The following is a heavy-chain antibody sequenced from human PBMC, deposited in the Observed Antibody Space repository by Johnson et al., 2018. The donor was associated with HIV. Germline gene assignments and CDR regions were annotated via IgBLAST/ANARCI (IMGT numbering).Heavy chain of an antibody. Sequence: VQLVETGGGLVQPGGSLRLSCAASGFTVSSNYMSWVRQAPGKGLEWVSVIYSGGSTYYADSVKGRFTISRDNSKNTLYLQMNSLRAEETAVYYCAREGGVTIFGVVISPDAFDIWGQGTMVTVSS. D-gene: IGHD3-3*01. CDR2: IYSGGST. CDR3: AREGGVTIFGVVISPDAFDI. V-gene: IGHV3-53*02. J-gene: IGHJ3*02. CDR1: GFTVSSNY.